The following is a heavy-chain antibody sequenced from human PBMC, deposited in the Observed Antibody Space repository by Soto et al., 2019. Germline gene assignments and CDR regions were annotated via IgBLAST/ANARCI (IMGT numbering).Heavy chain of an antibody. V-gene: IGHV4-34*01. CDR1: GGSFSGYY. CDR3: ARGTEVASDY. Sequence: PSETLSLTCAVYGGSFSGYYWSWIRQPPGKGLEWIGEINHSGSTNYNPSLKSRVTISVDTSKNQFSLKLSSVTAADTAVYYCARGTEVASDYWGQGTLVTVSS. D-gene: IGHD5-12*01. J-gene: IGHJ4*02. CDR2: INHSGST.